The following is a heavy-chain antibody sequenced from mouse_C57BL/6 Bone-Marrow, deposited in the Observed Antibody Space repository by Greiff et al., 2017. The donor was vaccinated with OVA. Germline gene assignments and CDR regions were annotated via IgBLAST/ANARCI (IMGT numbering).Heavy chain of an antibody. CDR2: IWGVGST. CDR1: GFSLTSYG. D-gene: IGHD1-1*01. V-gene: IGHV2-6*01. Sequence: VNVVESGPGLVAPSQSLSITCTVSGFSLTSYGVDWVRQSPGKGLEWLGVIWGVGSTNYNSALKSRLSISKDNSKSQVFLKMNSLQTDDTAMYYCAIYGSSFAYWGQGTLVTVSA. J-gene: IGHJ3*01. CDR3: AIYGSSFAY.